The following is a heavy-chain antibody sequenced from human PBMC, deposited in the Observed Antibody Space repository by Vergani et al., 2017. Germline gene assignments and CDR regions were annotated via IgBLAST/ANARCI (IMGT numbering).Heavy chain of an antibody. CDR2: IYPGDSAT. CDR3: ARHSGQYQLLPSTGARSYYYYYGMDV. J-gene: IGHJ6*02. V-gene: IGHV5-51*01. D-gene: IGHD2-2*01. Sequence: EVQLVPSGAEVKKPGESLKISCKGSGYSFTSYWIGWVRQMPGKGLEWMGIIYPGDSATRYSPSFQGQVTISADTSISTAYLQWSSLKASDTAMYYCARHSGQYQLLPSTGARSYYYYYGMDVWGQGTTVTVSS. CDR1: GYSFTSYW.